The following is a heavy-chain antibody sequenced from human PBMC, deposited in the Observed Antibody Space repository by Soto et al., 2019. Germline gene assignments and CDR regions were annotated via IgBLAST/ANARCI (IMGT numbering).Heavy chain of an antibody. V-gene: IGHV5-51*01. Sequence: GESLKISCKGSGYSFTSYWIGWVRQMPGKGLEWMGIIYPGDSDTRYSPSFQGQVTISADKSISTAYLQWSSLKASDTAMYYCARQRVYDDSSGYYYVDYYYGRDVWGQGTTVTVSS. D-gene: IGHD3-22*01. CDR1: GYSFTSYW. CDR2: IYPGDSDT. CDR3: ARQRVYDDSSGYYYVDYYYGRDV. J-gene: IGHJ6*02.